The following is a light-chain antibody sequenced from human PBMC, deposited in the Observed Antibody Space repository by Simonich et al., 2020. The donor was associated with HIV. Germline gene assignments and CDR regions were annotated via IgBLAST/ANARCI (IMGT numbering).Light chain of an antibody. CDR3: SSYTSSNYWV. Sequence: QSALTQPASVSGSPGQSITISCTGTSSDVGGYNYVSWYQQHPGKAPKLKIYDSSKRPSGVSNRLSGAKSGNTASLTISGLQAEDEADYYCSSYTSSNYWVFGGGTKLTVL. J-gene: IGLJ3*02. CDR1: SSDVGGYNY. CDR2: DSS. V-gene: IGLV2-14*01.